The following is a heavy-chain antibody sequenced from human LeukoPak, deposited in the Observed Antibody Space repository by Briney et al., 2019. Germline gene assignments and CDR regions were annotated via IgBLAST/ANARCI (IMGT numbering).Heavy chain of an antibody. CDR1: GGSVSSGSYY. D-gene: IGHD3-22*01. J-gene: IGHJ4*02. V-gene: IGHV4-61*01. Sequence: PSETLSLTCTVSGGSVSSGSYYWSWIRQPPGKGLEWIGYIYYSGSTNYNPSLKSRVTISVDTSKNQFSLKLSSVTAADTAVYYCARDYYDSSGYYYVFDYWGQGTLVTVSS. CDR2: IYYSGST. CDR3: ARDYYDSSGYYYVFDY.